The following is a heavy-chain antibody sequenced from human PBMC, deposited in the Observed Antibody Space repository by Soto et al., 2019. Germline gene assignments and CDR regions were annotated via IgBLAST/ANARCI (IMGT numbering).Heavy chain of an antibody. CDR2: IIPIFGTA. D-gene: IGHD3-16*02. J-gene: IGHJ6*02. CDR1: GGTFSSYA. CDR3: AGQFRTYGGVIVMGEPSCYYYGMDV. V-gene: IGHV1-69*01. Sequence: QVQLVQSGAEVKKPGSSVKVSCKASGGTFSSYAISWVRQAPGQGLEGMGGIIPIFGTANYAQKFQGRVTITADESTSTAYMELSSLRSEETAMYYCAGQFRTYGGVIVMGEPSCYYYGMDVWGQGTTVTVSS.